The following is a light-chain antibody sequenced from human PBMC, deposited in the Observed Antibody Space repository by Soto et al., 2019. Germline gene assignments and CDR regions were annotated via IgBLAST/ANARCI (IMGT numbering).Light chain of an antibody. V-gene: IGKV2-28*01. CDR3: SQARKTQFT. CDR2: LGS. Sequence: IVMTQSPLSLSVTPGEPASISCRSSESLLHNNGYNYLDWYLQKPGQSPLLLIYLGSNRASGVPDRFSGSGSGTDFTLRISRVEAEDVGVYYCSQARKTQFTFGPGTKVEIK. CDR1: ESLLHNNGYNY. J-gene: IGKJ3*01.